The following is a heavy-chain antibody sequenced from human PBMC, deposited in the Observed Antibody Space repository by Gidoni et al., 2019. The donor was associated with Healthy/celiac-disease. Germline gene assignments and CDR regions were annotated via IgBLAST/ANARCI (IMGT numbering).Heavy chain of an antibody. J-gene: IGHJ4*02. CDR2: ISWNSGSI. Sequence: EVQLVESGGGLVQPGRSLRLSCAASGFTFDDYAMHWVRQAPGKGLEWVSGISWNSGSIGYADSVKGRFTISRDNAKNSLYLQMNSLRAEDTALYYCAKDILVRITMIVVVISCFRYYWGQGTLVTVSS. CDR1: GFTFDDYA. CDR3: AKDILVRITMIVVVISCFRYY. D-gene: IGHD3-22*01. V-gene: IGHV3-9*01.